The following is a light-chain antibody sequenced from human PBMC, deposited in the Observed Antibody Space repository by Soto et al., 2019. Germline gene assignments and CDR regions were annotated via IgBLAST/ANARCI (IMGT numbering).Light chain of an antibody. CDR2: DAS. CDR3: QQRSNWPPLT. J-gene: IGKJ4*01. Sequence: ETVLTQSPATLSLSPGERATLSCRASQSVSTYVAWYQQNPGQAPRLLIYDASHRATGIPATFSGSGSGTDFTLTISRLEPEDFAVYYCQQRSNWPPLTFGGGTKVEIK. CDR1: QSVSTY. V-gene: IGKV3-11*01.